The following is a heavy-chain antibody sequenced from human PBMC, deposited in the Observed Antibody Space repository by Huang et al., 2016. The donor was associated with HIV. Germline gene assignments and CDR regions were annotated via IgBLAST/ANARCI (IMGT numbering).Heavy chain of an antibody. D-gene: IGHD1-7*01. CDR3: ATKTAGMDI. V-gene: IGHV3-7*03. Sequence: VESGGRLVQPGGSLRLSCVGFTFRFGAYWMSWVRQPPGKGLEWVANIRQDESEKYYVDSVKGRFNIARDNAKKVVFLEMNNVRVEDTATYFCATKTAGMDIWGQGTTVTVS. CDR2: IRQDESEK. J-gene: IGHJ6*02. CDR1: TFRFGAYW.